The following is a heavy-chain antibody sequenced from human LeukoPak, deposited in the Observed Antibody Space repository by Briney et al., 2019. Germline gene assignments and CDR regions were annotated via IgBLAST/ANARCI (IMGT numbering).Heavy chain of an antibody. CDR3: ARDIGGNYYDSSGYPYY. CDR1: GGSISSYY. V-gene: IGHV4-59*12. D-gene: IGHD3-22*01. CDR2: IYYSGST. Sequence: SETLSLTCTVSGGSISSYYWSWLRQPPGRGLEWLGYIYYSGSTNYNPSLKIRVTISVDTSKNQFSLKLSSVTAADTAVYYCARDIGGNYYDSSGYPYYWGQGTLVTVSS. J-gene: IGHJ4*02.